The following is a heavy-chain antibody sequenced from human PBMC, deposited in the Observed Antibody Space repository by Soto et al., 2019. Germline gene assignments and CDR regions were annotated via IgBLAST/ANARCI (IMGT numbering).Heavy chain of an antibody. CDR1: GFTFNTFA. CDR2: ISGTGVST. D-gene: IGHD3-22*01. Sequence: EVQLLESGGGLVQPGGSLRLSCAASGFTFNTFAMTWVRQAPGKGLEWVSAISGTGVSTYYADSVKGRLTITRDTSKNTLSLQMTSLRAEDPAVYFCAKDRDYYDSILASDIWGPGTRVTVSS. J-gene: IGHJ3*02. CDR3: AKDRDYYDSILASDI. V-gene: IGHV3-23*01.